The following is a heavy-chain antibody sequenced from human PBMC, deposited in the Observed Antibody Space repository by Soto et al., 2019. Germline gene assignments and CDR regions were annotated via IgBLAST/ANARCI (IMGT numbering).Heavy chain of an antibody. D-gene: IGHD3-22*01. CDR3: ARDNHFDGYSSYHAFDN. Sequence: PVGSLRLSWGASGFTFMNXSGXWVXXXXXXXLEWVSHIDSKNGYIHYADSVKGRFTISRDNAKNSLYLQMDYLSDEDTAVYYCARDNHFDGYSSYHAFDNWGQGALVTVSS. CDR1: GFTFMNXS. V-gene: IGHV3-48*02. J-gene: IGHJ4*02. CDR2: IDSKNGYI.